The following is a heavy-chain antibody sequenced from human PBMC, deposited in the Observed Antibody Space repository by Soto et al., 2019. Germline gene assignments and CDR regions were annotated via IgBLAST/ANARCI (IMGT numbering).Heavy chain of an antibody. J-gene: IGHJ6*02. CDR1: GFTFSSYA. CDR3: AEPSRYCSGGSCYSPEYYGMDV. Sequence: LRLSCAASGFTFSSYAMSWVRQAPGKGLEWVSAISGSGGSTYYADSVKGRFTISRDNSKNTLYLQMNSLRAEDTAVYYCAEPSRYCSGGSCYSPEYYGMDVWGQGTTVTVSS. CDR2: ISGSGGST. V-gene: IGHV3-23*01. D-gene: IGHD2-15*01.